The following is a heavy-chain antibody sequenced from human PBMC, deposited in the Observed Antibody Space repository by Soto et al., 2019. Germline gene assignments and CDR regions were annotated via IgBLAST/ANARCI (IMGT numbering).Heavy chain of an antibody. CDR1: GYTFTSYD. D-gene: IGHD5-12*01. Sequence: GASVKVSCKASGYTFTSYDINWVRQATGQGLEWMGWMNPNSGNTGYAQKFQGRVTMTRNTSISTAYMELSSLRSEDTAVYYCARSVALPPYYYYGMDVWGQGTTVTVSS. J-gene: IGHJ6*02. V-gene: IGHV1-8*01. CDR3: ARSVALPPYYYYGMDV. CDR2: MNPNSGNT.